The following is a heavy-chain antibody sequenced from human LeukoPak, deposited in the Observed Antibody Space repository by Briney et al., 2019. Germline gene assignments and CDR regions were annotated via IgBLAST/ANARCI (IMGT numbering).Heavy chain of an antibody. J-gene: IGHJ3*02. D-gene: IGHD3-9*01. CDR3: ARQNDILNGPDAFDI. V-gene: IGHV3-74*01. CDR1: GFTFSSYW. CDR2: INSDGSST. Sequence: GGSLRLSCAASGFTFSSYWMHWVRQAPGKGLVWVSRINSDGSSTSYADSVKGRFTISRDNAKNTLYLQMNSLRAEDTAVYYCARQNDILNGPDAFDIWGQGTMVTVSS.